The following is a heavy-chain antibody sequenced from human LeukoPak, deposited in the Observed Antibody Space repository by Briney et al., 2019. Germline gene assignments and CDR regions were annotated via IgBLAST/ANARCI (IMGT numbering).Heavy chain of an antibody. CDR1: GVSVDSGGYY. CDR2: FYYSGST. Sequence: PSETLSLTCTVSGVSVDSGGYYWSWIRRHPGKGLEWIGYFYYSGSTYYNPSLESRVTMSLDRSKNHFSLNLTSVTAADTGVFYCARQPPSSGYNSRFYFDSWGPGIQVTVSS. V-gene: IGHV4-31*03. D-gene: IGHD3-22*01. J-gene: IGHJ4*02. CDR3: ARQPPSSGYNSRFYFDS.